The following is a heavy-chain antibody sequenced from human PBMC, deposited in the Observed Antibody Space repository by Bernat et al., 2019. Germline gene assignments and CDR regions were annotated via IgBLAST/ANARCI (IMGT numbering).Heavy chain of an antibody. CDR1: GFTFSSYA. Sequence: EVQLLESGGGLVQPGGSPRLSCAASGFTFSSYAMSWVRQAPGKGLEWVSAISGSGGSTYYADSVKGRFTISRDNSKNTLYLQMNSLRAEDTAVYYCAKIHYGDYSYFDYWGQGTLVTVSS. CDR2: ISGSGGST. V-gene: IGHV3-23*01. D-gene: IGHD4-17*01. CDR3: AKIHYGDYSYFDY. J-gene: IGHJ4*02.